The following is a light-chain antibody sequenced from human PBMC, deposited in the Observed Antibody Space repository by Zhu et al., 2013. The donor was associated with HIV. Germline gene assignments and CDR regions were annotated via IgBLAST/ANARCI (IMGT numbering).Light chain of an antibody. CDR1: QSVTNN. Sequence: EIVMTQSPATLSVSPGDTATLSCRASQSVTNNLAWYQQKVGQAPRLLIYAASTRVAGVPGRFTGSGSGTEFTLTISSLQSEDFGIYYCQQYNNWPPVTFGQGTKVEIK. CDR2: AAS. J-gene: IGKJ1*01. CDR3: QQYNNWPPVT. V-gene: IGKV3-15*01.